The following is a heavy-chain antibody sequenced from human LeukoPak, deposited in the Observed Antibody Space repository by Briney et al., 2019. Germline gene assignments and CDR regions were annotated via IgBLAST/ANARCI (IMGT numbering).Heavy chain of an antibody. V-gene: IGHV3-53*01. D-gene: IGHD1-26*01. J-gene: IGHJ4*02. CDR1: GLTVSDNF. Sequence: GGSLRLSCAASGLTVSDNFMTWVRQAPGKGLEWVSTIYIAGTTYSADSVKGRFTISRDNSRNTLYLQMNSLRAEDTAIYFCVREVLRDGGYLLDSWGQGILVTVSS. CDR3: VREVLRDGGYLLDS. CDR2: IYIAGTT.